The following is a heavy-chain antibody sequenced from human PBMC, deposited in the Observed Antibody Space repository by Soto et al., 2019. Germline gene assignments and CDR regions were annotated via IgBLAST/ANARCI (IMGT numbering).Heavy chain of an antibody. CDR1: GGSISRYY. CDR2: IYYSGST. Sequence: QVQLQESGPGLVKPSETLSLTCTVSGGSISRYYWSWIRQPTGKGLEWIGYIYYSGSTNYNPSLKSRVTISVDPSKNQFSLKLSSVTAADTAVYYSARRYGSGFDYWGQGTQVTVSS. J-gene: IGHJ4*02. CDR3: ARRYGSGFDY. V-gene: IGHV4-59*12. D-gene: IGHD3-16*01.